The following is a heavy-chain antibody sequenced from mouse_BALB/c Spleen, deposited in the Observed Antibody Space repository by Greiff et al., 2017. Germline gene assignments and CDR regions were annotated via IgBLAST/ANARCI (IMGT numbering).Heavy chain of an antibody. Sequence: VQLQQSGAELVRSGASVKLSCTASGFNIKDYYMHWVKQRPGQGLEWIGAIYPGDGDTRYTQKFKGKATLTADKSSSTAYMQLSSLASEDSAVYYCARGGGPFAYWGQGTLVTVSA. J-gene: IGHJ3*01. CDR1: GFNIKDYY. CDR2: IYPGDGDT. V-gene: IGHV1-87*01. CDR3: ARGGGPFAY.